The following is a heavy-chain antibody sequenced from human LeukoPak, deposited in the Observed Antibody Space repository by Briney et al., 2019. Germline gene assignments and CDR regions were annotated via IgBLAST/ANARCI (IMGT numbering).Heavy chain of an antibody. V-gene: IGHV3-23*01. D-gene: IGHD6-25*01. CDR2: ITNSGGGT. CDR3: AKSGQFDS. Sequence: GGSLRLSCAASGFTLTTYAMSWVRQAPGKGLEWVSCITNSGGGTWYADSVKGRFTISRDNSKNIVYLQMNSLRAEDTALYYCAKSGQFDSWGQGTLVTVSS. J-gene: IGHJ4*02. CDR1: GFTLTTYA.